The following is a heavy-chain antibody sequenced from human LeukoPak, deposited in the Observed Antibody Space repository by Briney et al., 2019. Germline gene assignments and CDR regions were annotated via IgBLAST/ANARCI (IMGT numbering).Heavy chain of an antibody. V-gene: IGHV1-69*01. D-gene: IGHD1-14*01. CDR1: GGTFSSYA. CDR3: ARDPREPYYYYGMDV. Sequence: ASVKVSCKAPGGTFSSYAISWVRQAPGQGLEWMGGIIPIFGTANYAQKFQGRVTITADESTSTAYMELSSLRSEDTAVYCCARDPREPYYYYGMDVWGQGTTVTVSS. CDR2: IIPIFGTA. J-gene: IGHJ6*02.